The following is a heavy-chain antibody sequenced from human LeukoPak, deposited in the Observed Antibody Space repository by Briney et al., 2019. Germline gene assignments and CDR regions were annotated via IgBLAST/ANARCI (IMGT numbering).Heavy chain of an antibody. CDR2: INWNGGST. J-gene: IGHJ4*02. CDR3: ARDTGYDFWSGYYPVDY. D-gene: IGHD3-3*01. V-gene: IGHV3-20*04. CDR1: GFTFSNYV. Sequence: GGSLRLSCAACGFTFSNYVMSWVRQAPGKGLEWVSGINWNGGSTGYADSEKGRFTISRDNAKNSLYLQMNSLRAEDTALYYCARDTGYDFWSGYYPVDYWGQGTLVTVSS.